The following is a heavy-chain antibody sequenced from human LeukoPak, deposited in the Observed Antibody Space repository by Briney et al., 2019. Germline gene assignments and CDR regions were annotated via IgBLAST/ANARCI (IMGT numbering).Heavy chain of an antibody. CDR1: GYTFTSYA. CDR2: TNAGNGNT. D-gene: IGHD6-13*01. Sequence: ASVKVSCKASGYTFTSYAMHWVRQAPGQRLEWMGWTNAGNGNTKYSQKFQGRVTITRDTSASTAYMELSSLRSEDTAVYYCARDRNSRGFDPWGQGTLVTVSS. CDR3: ARDRNSRGFDP. V-gene: IGHV1-3*01. J-gene: IGHJ5*02.